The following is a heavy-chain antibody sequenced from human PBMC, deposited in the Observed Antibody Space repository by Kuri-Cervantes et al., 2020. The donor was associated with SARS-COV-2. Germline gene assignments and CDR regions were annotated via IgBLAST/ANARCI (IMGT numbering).Heavy chain of an antibody. J-gene: IGHJ3*01. CDR3: TSHHYDSNVSPVFDV. CDR1: GYTFTSYD. CDR2: MNPNSGNT. Sequence: ASVKVSCKASGYTFTSYDINWVRQATGQGLEWMGWMNPNSGNTGYAQKFQGRVTITRNTSMSTAYMELSRLRSDDTAMYYCTSHHYDSNVSPVFDVWGQGTMVTVSS. D-gene: IGHD3-22*01. V-gene: IGHV1-8*03.